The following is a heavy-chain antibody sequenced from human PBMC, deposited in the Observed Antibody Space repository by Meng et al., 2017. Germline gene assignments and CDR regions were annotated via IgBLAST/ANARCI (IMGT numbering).Heavy chain of an antibody. CDR2: IDPKSDNT. V-gene: IGHV1-2*06. CDR3: ARDEDISAAGYLLGDF. CDR1: GYTFAAHW. D-gene: IGHD6-13*01. J-gene: IGHJ4*02. Sequence: GQVVQAGAEGRKPESSVKVSCKAFGYTFAAHWIPWVRQAPGQGLEWMGRIDPKSDNTHYAQKFQGRVTMTRDTSISTAYMELSGLRSDDTAVYYCARDEDISAAGYLLGDFWGQGTLVTVSS.